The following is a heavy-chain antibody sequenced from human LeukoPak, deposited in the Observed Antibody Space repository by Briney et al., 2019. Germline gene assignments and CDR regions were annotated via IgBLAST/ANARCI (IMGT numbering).Heavy chain of an antibody. V-gene: IGHV3-48*03. J-gene: IGHJ6*04. Sequence: GGSLRLSCAASGFTFSSYEMNWVRQAPGKGLAWVSYISSSGSTIYYADSVKGRFTISRDNANNSLYLQMNSLRAEDTAVYYCAELGITMIGGVWGKGTTVTISS. CDR1: GFTFSSYE. CDR3: AELGITMIGGV. D-gene: IGHD3-10*02. CDR2: ISSSGSTI.